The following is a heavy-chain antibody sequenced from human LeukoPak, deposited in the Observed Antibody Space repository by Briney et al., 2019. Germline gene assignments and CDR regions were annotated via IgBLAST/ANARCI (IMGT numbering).Heavy chain of an antibody. V-gene: IGHV3-48*03. D-gene: IGHD3-16*01. CDR2: ISSSGSTI. Sequence: GGSLGLSCAASGFTFSNYAMSWVRQAPGKGLEWVSYISSSGSTIYYADSVKGRFTISRDNAKNSLYLQMNSLRAEDTAVYYCARCDPFWGFDYWGQGTLVTVSS. CDR3: ARCDPFWGFDY. CDR1: GFTFSNYA. J-gene: IGHJ4*02.